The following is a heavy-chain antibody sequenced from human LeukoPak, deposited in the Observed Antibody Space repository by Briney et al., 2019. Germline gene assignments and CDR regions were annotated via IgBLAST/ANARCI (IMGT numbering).Heavy chain of an antibody. Sequence: ASVKVSCKASGYTFSSYGISWVRQVPGQGLEWMGWISAYNGNTNYAQKLQGRVTMTTDTSTSTAYMELRSLRSDDTAMYYCARGTRITIFGVVTRMENWFDPWGQGTLVTVSS. CDR2: ISAYNGNT. J-gene: IGHJ5*02. V-gene: IGHV1-18*01. D-gene: IGHD3-3*01. CDR1: GYTFSSYG. CDR3: ARGTRITIFGVVTRMENWFDP.